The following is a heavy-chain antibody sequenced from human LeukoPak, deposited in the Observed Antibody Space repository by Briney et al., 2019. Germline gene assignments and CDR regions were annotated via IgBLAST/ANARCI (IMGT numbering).Heavy chain of an antibody. J-gene: IGHJ4*02. D-gene: IGHD6-13*01. V-gene: IGHV4-31*03. CDR2: IYYSGST. CDR1: GGSISSGGYY. Sequence: SETLSLTCTVSGGSISSGGYYWSWIRQHPGKGLEWIGYIYYSGSTYYNPSLKSRVTISVDTSKNQFSLKLSSVTAADTAVYYCARSNLGLVLAAAGPYFDYWGQGTLVTVSS. CDR3: ARSNLGLVLAAAGPYFDY.